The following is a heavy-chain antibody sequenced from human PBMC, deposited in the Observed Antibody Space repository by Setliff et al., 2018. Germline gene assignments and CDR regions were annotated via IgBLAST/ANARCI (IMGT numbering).Heavy chain of an antibody. CDR1: GFTFSSEY. Sequence: GESLKISCAASGFTFSSEYMNWVRQAPGKGLEWVSYISSSSTSFYSDSVKDRFTISRDNAKKSLYLQMDSLRAEDTAVYYCVRELRVIVGVGIQGVFDIWGQGTMVTVSS. CDR3: VRELRVIVGVGIQGVFDI. V-gene: IGHV3-48*01. CDR2: ISSSSTSF. D-gene: IGHD3-22*01. J-gene: IGHJ3*02.